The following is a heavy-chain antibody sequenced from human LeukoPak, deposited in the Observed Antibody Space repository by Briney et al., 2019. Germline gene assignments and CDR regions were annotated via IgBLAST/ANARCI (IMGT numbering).Heavy chain of an antibody. V-gene: IGHV1-18*01. J-gene: IGHJ4*02. CDR2: ISAYNGNT. Sequence: ASVTVSCKSSGYTFTSYGISWVRQAPGQGLEWMGWISAYNGNTNYAQKLQGRVTMTTDTSTSTAYMELRSLRSDDTAVYYCARDSSSWYATHYFDYWGQGTLVTVSS. D-gene: IGHD6-13*01. CDR1: GYTFTSYG. CDR3: ARDSSSWYATHYFDY.